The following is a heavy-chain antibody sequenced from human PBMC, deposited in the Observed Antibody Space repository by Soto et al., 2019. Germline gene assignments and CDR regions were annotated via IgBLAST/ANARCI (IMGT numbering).Heavy chain of an antibody. CDR2: ISYDGSNK. Sequence: QVQLVESGGGVVQPGRSLRLSCAASGFTFSSYAMHWVRQAPGKGLEWVAVISYDGSNKYYADSVKGRFTISRDNSKNTLYLQMNSLRAEDTAVYYCARVGSRYYYDSSGYFDYWGQGTLVTVSS. J-gene: IGHJ4*02. V-gene: IGHV3-30-3*01. CDR3: ARVGSRYYYDSSGYFDY. CDR1: GFTFSSYA. D-gene: IGHD3-22*01.